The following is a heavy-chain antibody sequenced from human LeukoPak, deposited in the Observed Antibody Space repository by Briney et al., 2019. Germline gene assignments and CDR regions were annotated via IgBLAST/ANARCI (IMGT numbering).Heavy chain of an antibody. J-gene: IGHJ6*03. CDR2: INHSGST. CDR3: ARNQYIWAYYYYMDV. CDR1: GGSFSGYY. Sequence: SETLSLTCAVYGGSFSGYYWSWIRQPPGTGLEWIGEINHSGSTNYNPSLKSRVTISVDTSKNQFSLKLSSVTAADTAVYYCARNQYIWAYYYYMDVWGKGTTVTISS. V-gene: IGHV4-34*01. D-gene: IGHD1-20*01.